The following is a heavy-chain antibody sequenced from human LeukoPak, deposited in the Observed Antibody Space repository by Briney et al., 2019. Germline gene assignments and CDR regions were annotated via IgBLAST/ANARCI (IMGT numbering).Heavy chain of an antibody. CDR3: ARLSKGRYFDYIFDF. V-gene: IGHV4-39*01. CDR1: EDSVSSSIYF. D-gene: IGHD3-9*01. Sequence: MPSETLSLTCSVSEDSVSSSIYFWGWIRQPPGKGLEWIGNINYIGSSAYNTSLKSRVTMSVDTSKKRFSLKMTSVTAADTAVYHCARLSKGRYFDYIFDFWGQGTLVTVSS. J-gene: IGHJ4*02. CDR2: INYIGSS.